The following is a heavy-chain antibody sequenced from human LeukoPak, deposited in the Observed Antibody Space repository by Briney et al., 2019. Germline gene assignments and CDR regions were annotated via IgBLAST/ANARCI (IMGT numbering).Heavy chain of an antibody. CDR3: ASDQLGYCSGGSCSTRGY. J-gene: IGHJ4*02. Sequence: VASVKVSCKASGGTFSSYAISWVRQAPGQGLEWMGRIIPIFGTASYAQKFQGRVTITTDESTSTAYMELSSLRSEDTAVYYCASDQLGYCSGGSCSTRGYWGQGTLVTVSS. CDR2: IIPIFGTA. V-gene: IGHV1-69*05. CDR1: GGTFSSYA. D-gene: IGHD2-15*01.